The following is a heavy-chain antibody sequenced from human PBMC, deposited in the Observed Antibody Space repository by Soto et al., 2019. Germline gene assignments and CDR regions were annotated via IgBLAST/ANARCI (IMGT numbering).Heavy chain of an antibody. CDR1: GYTFISYD. Sequence: QVQLVQSGAEVKKPGASVKVSCKASGYTFISYDINWVRQATGQGLEWMGWMNPNSGNTGYAQKFQGRVTMPRNTSISTAYMGLSSLRSEDTAVYYCARGGEWFGAFDPWGQGTLVTVSS. V-gene: IGHV1-8*01. CDR3: ARGGEWFGAFDP. J-gene: IGHJ5*02. D-gene: IGHD3-10*01. CDR2: MNPNSGNT.